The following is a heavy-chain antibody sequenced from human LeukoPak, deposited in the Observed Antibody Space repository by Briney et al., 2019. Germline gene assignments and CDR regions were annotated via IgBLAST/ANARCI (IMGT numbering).Heavy chain of an antibody. CDR2: IYYSGST. J-gene: IGHJ5*02. CDR1: GGSISSYY. D-gene: IGHD5-18*01. CDR3: ARDLGGYSEDNWFDP. V-gene: IGHV4-59*12. Sequence: PSETLSLTCTVSGGSISSYYWSWIRQPPGKGLEWIGYIYYSGSTNYNPSLKSRVTMSVDTSKNQFSLKLSSVTAADTAVYYCARDLGGYSEDNWFDPWGQGTLVTVSS.